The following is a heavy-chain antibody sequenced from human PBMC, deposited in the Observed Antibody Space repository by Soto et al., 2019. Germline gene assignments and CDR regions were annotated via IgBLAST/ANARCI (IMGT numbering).Heavy chain of an antibody. CDR2: ISAYNGNT. CDR1: GYTFTSYG. V-gene: IGHV1-18*01. D-gene: IGHD4-17*01. CDR3: ARDFYGDYAGPAGY. Sequence: ASVKVSCKASGYTFTSYGISWVRQAPGQGLEWMGWISAYNGNTNYAQKLQGRVTMTTDTSTSTAYMELRSLRSDDTAVYYCARDFYGDYAGPAGYWGQGTLVTVSS. J-gene: IGHJ4*02.